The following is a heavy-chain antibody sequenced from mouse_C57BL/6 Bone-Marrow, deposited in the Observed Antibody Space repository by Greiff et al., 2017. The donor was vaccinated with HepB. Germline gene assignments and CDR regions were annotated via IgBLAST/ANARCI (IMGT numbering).Heavy chain of an antibody. J-gene: IGHJ1*03. CDR1: GYTFTSYW. Sequence: QVQLQQPGAELVKPGASVKLSCKASGYTFTSYWMHWVKQRPGQGLEWIGMIHPNSGSTNYNEKFKSKATLTVDKSSSTAYMQLSSLTSEDSAVYYCARVITTVVATDWYVDVWGTGTTVTVSS. CDR2: IHPNSGST. V-gene: IGHV1-64*01. D-gene: IGHD1-1*01. CDR3: ARVITTVVATDWYVDV.